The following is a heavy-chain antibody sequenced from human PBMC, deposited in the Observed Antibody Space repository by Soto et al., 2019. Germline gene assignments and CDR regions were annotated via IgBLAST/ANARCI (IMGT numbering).Heavy chain of an antibody. Sequence: QVQLQESGPGLVKPSGTLSLTCAVSGDSVSSPYYWCWVRQPPGKGLEWIGEVFHTGTTSYNPSLRRRVTISMDKSNNQFSLVLSSVTAADTAVYYCARSAGWYAVHSWGPGTQVIVSS. D-gene: IGHD6-19*01. J-gene: IGHJ4*02. CDR2: VFHTGTT. CDR3: ARSAGWYAVHS. CDR1: GDSVSSPYY. V-gene: IGHV4-4*02.